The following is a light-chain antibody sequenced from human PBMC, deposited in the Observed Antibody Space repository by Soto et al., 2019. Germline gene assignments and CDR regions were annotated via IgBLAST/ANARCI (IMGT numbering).Light chain of an antibody. J-gene: IGKJ5*01. Sequence: EIVLTQSPGTLSSSPGERAILSCRASQSVSSSYLAWYQQKPGQAPRLLIYGASSRATGIPDRFSGSGSGTDFTLTISRLEPEDFAVYYCQQRENSPITFGQGTRLEIK. CDR1: QSVSSSY. CDR2: GAS. CDR3: QQRENSPIT. V-gene: IGKV3-20*01.